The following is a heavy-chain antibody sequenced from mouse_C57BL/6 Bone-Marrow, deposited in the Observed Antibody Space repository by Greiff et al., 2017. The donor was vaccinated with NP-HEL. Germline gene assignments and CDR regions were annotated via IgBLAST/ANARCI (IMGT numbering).Heavy chain of an antibody. J-gene: IGHJ1*03. CDR3: ARPEEIYYYGSSFFFDV. D-gene: IGHD1-1*01. CDR2: ISSGGSYT. V-gene: IGHV5-6*01. Sequence: EVKLMESGGDLVKPGGSLKLSCAASGFTFSSYGMSWVRQTPDKRLEWVATISSGGSYTYYPDSVKGRFTISRYNAKNTLYLQMSSLKSEDTAMYYCARPEEIYYYGSSFFFDVWGTGTTVTVSS. CDR1: GFTFSSYG.